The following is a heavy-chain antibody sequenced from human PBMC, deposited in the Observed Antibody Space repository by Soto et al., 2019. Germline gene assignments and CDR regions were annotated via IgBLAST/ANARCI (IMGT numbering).Heavy chain of an antibody. Sequence: QVQLVQSGAEVKKPGASVKVSCKASGYTFTSYGINWVRQAPGQGLEWMGWISTYNGNTNFAQNLQGRVSLTTDTSTSTAYMELRSLRFDDTAIYYYARGITMVRGVQYYYYGMDVWGQGTTVTVSS. CDR1: GYTFTSYG. D-gene: IGHD3-10*01. CDR3: ARGITMVRGVQYYYYGMDV. V-gene: IGHV1-18*01. CDR2: ISTYNGNT. J-gene: IGHJ6*02.